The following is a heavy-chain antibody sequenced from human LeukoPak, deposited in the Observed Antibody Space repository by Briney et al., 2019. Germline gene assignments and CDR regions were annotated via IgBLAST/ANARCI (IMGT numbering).Heavy chain of an antibody. D-gene: IGHD6-13*01. J-gene: IGHJ5*02. Sequence: KPSETLSLTCAVYGGSFSGYYWSWIRQPPGKGLEWIGEINHSGSTNYNPSLKSRVTISVDTSKNQFSLKLSSVTAADTAVYYCAREYRRFCSSSWHRNWFDPWGQGTLVTVSS. V-gene: IGHV4-34*01. CDR1: GGSFSGYY. CDR3: AREYRRFCSSSWHRNWFDP. CDR2: INHSGST.